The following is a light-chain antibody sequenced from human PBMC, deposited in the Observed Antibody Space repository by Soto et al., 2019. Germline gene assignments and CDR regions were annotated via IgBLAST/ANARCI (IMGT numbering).Light chain of an antibody. CDR2: RTN. CDR3: AAWAYSLSSRV. CDR1: SSNIGTNY. Sequence: QSVLTQPHSASGTPGQRVIISCSGSSSNIGTNYVYWYQQLPGTAPTSLIYRTNQRPSGVPERFSASKSGTSASLAISGLRSEDEDDYYCAAWAYSLSSRVFGTGTKLTVL. V-gene: IGLV1-47*01. J-gene: IGLJ1*01.